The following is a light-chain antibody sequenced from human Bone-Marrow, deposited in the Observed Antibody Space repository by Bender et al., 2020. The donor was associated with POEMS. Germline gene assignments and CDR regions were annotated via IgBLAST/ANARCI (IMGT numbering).Light chain of an antibody. CDR3: QVWDSSSYYV. CDR1: NIGRKS. CDR2: DDT. Sequence: SYVLTQPPSVSVAPGKTATITCGGNNIGRKSVHWYQQRPGQAPVLVVYDDTDRPSGIAERFSGSNSGNTAILTISRVEAGDEADYFCQVWDSSSYYVFGTGTKVTVL. J-gene: IGLJ1*01. V-gene: IGLV3-21*03.